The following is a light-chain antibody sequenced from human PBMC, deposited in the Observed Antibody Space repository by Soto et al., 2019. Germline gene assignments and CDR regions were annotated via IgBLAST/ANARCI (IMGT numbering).Light chain of an antibody. V-gene: IGKV3-20*01. CDR3: QQYGSSPTWT. CDR1: QGISSSH. J-gene: IGKJ1*01. Sequence: EMVLTQSPGTLSLSPGERATLSCRASQGISSSHLAWYQQKPCQAPRRPIYGASSRATGIPDRFSGSGSGTDFTLTISRLEPEDFAVYYCQQYGSSPTWTFGQGTKVEIK. CDR2: GAS.